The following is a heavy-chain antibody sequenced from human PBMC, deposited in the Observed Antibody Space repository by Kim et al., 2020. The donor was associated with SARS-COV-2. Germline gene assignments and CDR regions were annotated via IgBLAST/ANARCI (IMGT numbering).Heavy chain of an antibody. V-gene: IGHV1-69*13. J-gene: IGHJ3*02. CDR1: GGTFSSYA. CDR3: ARAAGYSSGWYAFDI. CDR2: IIPIFGTA. Sequence: SVKVSCKASGGTFSSYAISWVRQAPGHGLEWMGGIIPIFGTANYAQKFQGRVTITADESTSTAYMELSSLRSEDTAVYYCARAAGYSSGWYAFDIWGQGTMVTVSS. D-gene: IGHD6-19*01.